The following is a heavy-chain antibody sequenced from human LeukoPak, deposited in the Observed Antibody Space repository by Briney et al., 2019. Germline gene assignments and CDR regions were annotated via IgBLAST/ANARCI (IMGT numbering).Heavy chain of an antibody. D-gene: IGHD3-3*01. Sequence: GGSLRLSCAASGFTFSAYAMSWVRQAPGKGLEWVSDISGNGGSTYYADSVKGRFTTSRDNSKNTLYLQMNSLRAEDTAVYYCAKDHDFWGGYSDYWGQGTLVTVSS. V-gene: IGHV3-23*01. J-gene: IGHJ4*02. CDR3: AKDHDFWGGYSDY. CDR2: ISGNGGST. CDR1: GFTFSAYA.